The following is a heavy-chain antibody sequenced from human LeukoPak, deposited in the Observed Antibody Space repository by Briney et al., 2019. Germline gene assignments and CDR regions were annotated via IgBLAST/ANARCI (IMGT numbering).Heavy chain of an antibody. V-gene: IGHV3-48*03. CDR3: AKAPVTSCRGAFCYPFDY. CDR2: ISSSGSTI. D-gene: IGHD2-15*01. CDR1: GFTFSSYE. J-gene: IGHJ4*02. Sequence: GGSLRLSCAASGFTFSSYEMNWVRQAPGKGLEWVSYISSSGSTIYYADSVKGRFTISRDNAKNSLYLQMNSLRAEDAAVYYCAKAPVTSCRGAFCYPFDYWGQGTLVTVSS.